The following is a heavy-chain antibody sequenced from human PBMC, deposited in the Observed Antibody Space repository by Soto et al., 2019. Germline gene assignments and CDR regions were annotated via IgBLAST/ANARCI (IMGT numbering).Heavy chain of an antibody. CDR1: GGTFSSYA. Sequence: SVHVSCQASGGTFSSYAISWVRQAPGQGLEGMGGIIPIFGTANYAQKFQGRVMITADESTSTAYMELSSLRSEDTAVYYCARDTSHCSSTSCSTGLFDPWGQGTLVTVSS. J-gene: IGHJ5*02. V-gene: IGHV1-69*13. CDR3: ARDTSHCSSTSCSTGLFDP. D-gene: IGHD2-2*01. CDR2: IIPIFGTA.